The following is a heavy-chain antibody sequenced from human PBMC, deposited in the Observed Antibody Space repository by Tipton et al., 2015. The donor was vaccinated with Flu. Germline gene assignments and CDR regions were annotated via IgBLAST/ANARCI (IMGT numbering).Heavy chain of an antibody. Sequence: TLSLTCTVSGGSISSYYWSWIRQPAGKGLEWIGRIYTSGSTNYNPSLKSRVTMSVDTSKNQFSLKLSSVTAADTAVYYCSRDTGGYYGSASYYPPYYFAYWRQGTLVTVSS. CDR1: GGSISSYY. V-gene: IGHV4-4*07. J-gene: IGHJ4*02. CDR3: SRDTGGYYGSASYYPPYYFAY. CDR2: IYTSGST. D-gene: IGHD3-10*01.